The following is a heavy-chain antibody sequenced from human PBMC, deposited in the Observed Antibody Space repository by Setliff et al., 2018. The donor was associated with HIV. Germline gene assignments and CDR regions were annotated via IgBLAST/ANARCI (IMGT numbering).Heavy chain of an antibody. Sequence: SETLSLTCTVSGGSISNSSSYWGWIRQTPGKGLEWIGSIYSSRWSYYNSSLKSRIVISLDTSKKQFSLHFYSVTAADTAVYYCARSRIRGYYDTSPAMAFDIWGQGTMVTVS. CDR3: ARSRIRGYYDTSPAMAFDI. CDR1: GGSISNSSSY. CDR2: IYSSRWS. V-gene: IGHV4-39*01. J-gene: IGHJ3*02. D-gene: IGHD3-22*01.